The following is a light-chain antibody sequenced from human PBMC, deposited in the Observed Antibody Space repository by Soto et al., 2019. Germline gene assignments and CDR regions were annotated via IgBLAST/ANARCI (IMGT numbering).Light chain of an antibody. CDR2: KVS. Sequence: MTQSPLSLPVTLGQPASISCRSSQILVHSDGRTYGSWYQQGPGQSPRRLIYKVSNRDYVVPDRFSGGGSGTYFRLRISRVEADDIGVYYCLVGTHGVTVGQGTGLEIK. CDR1: QILVHSDGRTY. J-gene: IGKJ5*01. V-gene: IGKV2-30*02. CDR3: LVGTHGVT.